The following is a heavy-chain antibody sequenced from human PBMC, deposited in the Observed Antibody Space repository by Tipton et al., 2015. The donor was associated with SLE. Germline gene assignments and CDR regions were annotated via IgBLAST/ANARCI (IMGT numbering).Heavy chain of an antibody. CDR3: ARHKRGMIDVFDL. D-gene: IGHD3-16*01. V-gene: IGHV4-38-2*02. J-gene: IGHJ3*01. Sequence: LRLSCTVSGYSISSGYYWGWIRQPPGKGLEWIGNFYPGGSTYYNPSLKGRVTISEHTSKNQFSLKLHSVTAADTAIYYCARHKRGMIDVFDLWVQGTTVTVSS. CDR2: FYPGGST. CDR1: GYSISSGYY.